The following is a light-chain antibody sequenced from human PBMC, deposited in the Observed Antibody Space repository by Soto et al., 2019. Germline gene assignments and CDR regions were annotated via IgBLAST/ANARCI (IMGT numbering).Light chain of an antibody. CDR1: QSVGSY. V-gene: IGKV3-15*01. CDR2: GAS. Sequence: EIVMTQSPATLSVSPGERATLSCRASQSVGSYLAWYQQKPGQAPRLLIYGASTRATDIPARFSGSGSGTEFTLTISSLQSENFGVYSCQQYNHLPSIAFGQGTRL. J-gene: IGKJ5*01. CDR3: QQYNHLPSIA.